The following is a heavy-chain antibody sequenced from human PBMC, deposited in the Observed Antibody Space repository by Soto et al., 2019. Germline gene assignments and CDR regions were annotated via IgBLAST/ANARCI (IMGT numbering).Heavy chain of an antibody. J-gene: IGHJ4*02. V-gene: IGHV1-69*01. D-gene: IGHD3-22*01. CDR2: IIPLFGTA. Sequence: QVQLVQAGAELKQPGSSVNVSCNTSGGTFSTYAIYWVRQSPGQGLEWMGAIIPLFGTAYYAQKFQGRVTITADESTSTAYMELISLRSEDTAVYYCARPKGSDRSGEYYFDYWGQRTLVTVSS. CDR1: GGTFSTYA. CDR3: ARPKGSDRSGEYYFDY.